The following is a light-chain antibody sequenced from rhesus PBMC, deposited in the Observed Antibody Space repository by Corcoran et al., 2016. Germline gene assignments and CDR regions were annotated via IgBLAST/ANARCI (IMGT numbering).Light chain of an antibody. J-gene: IGKJ4*01. CDR1: QSVSSD. V-gene: IGKV3-42*03. Sequence: EIVLTQSPATLSLSSGERATLSCRASQSVSSDLAWYQQKTGQAPRLLLFGAATRATGVPEGFMGSWSGTDFRLTISSLEPEDFAVYYFQQYSNWPLTFGGGTKVEIK. CDR2: GAA. CDR3: QQYSNWPLT.